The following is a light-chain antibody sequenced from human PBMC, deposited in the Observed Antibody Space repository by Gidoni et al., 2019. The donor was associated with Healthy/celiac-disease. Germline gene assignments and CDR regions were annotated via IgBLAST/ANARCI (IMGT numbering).Light chain of an antibody. CDR2: AAS. Sequence: DIQMTQSPSSLSASVGDRVTITCRASQGIRKDLGWYQQKPGKAPKRLIYAASSLQSGVPSRFSGSGFGTEFTLTISSLQPEDFATYYCLQHNSYPFTFGPGTKVDIK. V-gene: IGKV1-17*01. CDR3: LQHNSYPFT. J-gene: IGKJ3*01. CDR1: QGIRKD.